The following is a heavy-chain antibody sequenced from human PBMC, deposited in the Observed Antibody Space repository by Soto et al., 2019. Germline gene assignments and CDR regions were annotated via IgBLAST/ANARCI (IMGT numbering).Heavy chain of an antibody. CDR3: ARDKPLSAARSHYGMDV. D-gene: IGHD6-6*01. CDR2: INPNSGGT. V-gene: IGHV1-2*04. Sequence: GASVKVSCKASGYTFTGYHMHWVRQAPGQGLEWMGWINPNSGGTNYAQKFQGWVTMTRDTSISTAYMELSRLRSDDTAVYYCARDKPLSAARSHYGMDVWGQGTTVTVSS. CDR1: GYTFTGYH. J-gene: IGHJ6*02.